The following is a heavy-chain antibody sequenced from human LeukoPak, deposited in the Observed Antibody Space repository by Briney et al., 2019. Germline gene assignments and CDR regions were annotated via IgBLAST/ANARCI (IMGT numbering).Heavy chain of an antibody. V-gene: IGHV3-30*02. CDR3: ASRTRSSGWYPPLTD. Sequence: PGGSLRLSCAASGFTFSSYGMHWVRQAPGQGLEWVAFIRYDGSNKYYADSVKGRFTISRDNSKNTLYLQMNSLRAEDTAVYYCASRTRSSGWYPPLTDWGQGTLVTVPS. CDR1: GFTFSSYG. CDR2: IRYDGSNK. D-gene: IGHD6-19*01. J-gene: IGHJ4*02.